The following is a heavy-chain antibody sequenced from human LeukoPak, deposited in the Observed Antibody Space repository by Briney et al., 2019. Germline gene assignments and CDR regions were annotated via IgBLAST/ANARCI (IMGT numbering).Heavy chain of an antibody. J-gene: IGHJ3*02. CDR1: GYSIGSGYY. CDR2: IYHSGST. Sequence: SETLSLTCTVSGYSIGSGYYWGWIRQPPGKGLEWIGSIYHSGSTYYNPSLKSRVTISVDTSKNQFSLKLSSVTAAGTAVYYCASYTDAFDIWGQGTMVTVSS. CDR3: ASYTDAFDI. V-gene: IGHV4-38-2*02. D-gene: IGHD3-16*01.